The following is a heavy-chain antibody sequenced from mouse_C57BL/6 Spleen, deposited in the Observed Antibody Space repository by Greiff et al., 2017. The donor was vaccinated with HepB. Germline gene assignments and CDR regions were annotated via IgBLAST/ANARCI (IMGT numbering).Heavy chain of an antibody. J-gene: IGHJ4*01. Sequence: VQLQQSGAELARPGASVKMSCKASGYTFTSYTMHWVKQRPGQGLEWIGYINPSSGYTKYNQKFKDKATLTADKSSSTAYMQLSSLTSEDSAVYYGARSPASYDDAMDDWGQGTSVTVAS. CDR2: INPSSGYT. CDR1: GYTFTSYT. D-gene: IGHD2-12*01. CDR3: ARSPASYDDAMDD. V-gene: IGHV1-4*01.